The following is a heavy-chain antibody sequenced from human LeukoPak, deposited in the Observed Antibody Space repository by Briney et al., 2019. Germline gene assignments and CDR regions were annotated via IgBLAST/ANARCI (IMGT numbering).Heavy chain of an antibody. V-gene: IGHV4-39*01. J-gene: IGHJ4*02. CDR1: GGSISSSSYY. CDR2: IYYSGST. Sequence: SETLSLTCTVSGGSISSSSYYWGWIRQPPGKGLEWIGSIYYSGSTYYNPSLKSRVTISVDTSKNQFSLKLSSVTAADTAVYYCARMPYIAAAVDYFDYWGQGTLVTVSS. CDR3: ARMPYIAAAVDYFDY. D-gene: IGHD6-13*01.